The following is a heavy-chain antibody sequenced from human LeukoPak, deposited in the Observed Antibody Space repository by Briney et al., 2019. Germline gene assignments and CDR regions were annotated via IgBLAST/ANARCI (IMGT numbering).Heavy chain of an antibody. J-gene: IGHJ3*02. Sequence: GGSLRLSCAASGFTFSSYEMNWVRQAPGKGLEWVSYISSSGSTIYYADSVKGRFTISRDNAKNSLYLQMNSLRAEDTAVYYCARDKNSGGGWLDAFDIWGQGTMATVSS. D-gene: IGHD3-10*01. CDR3: ARDKNSGGGWLDAFDI. CDR2: ISSSGSTI. CDR1: GFTFSSYE. V-gene: IGHV3-48*03.